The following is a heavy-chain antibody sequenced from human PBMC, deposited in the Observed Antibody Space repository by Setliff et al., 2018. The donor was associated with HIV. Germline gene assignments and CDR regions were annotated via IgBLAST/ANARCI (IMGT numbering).Heavy chain of an antibody. D-gene: IGHD2-15*01. Sequence: SETLSLTCNVSSGSVNNYWWTWIRQPPGKGLEWIGYIYYSGSTNYNPSLKSRVTISVDTSKNQFSLKLSSVTAADTAVYYCAREPCSGGSCYSGYFDYWGQGTLVTVSS. V-gene: IGHV4-59*02. CDR3: AREPCSGGSCYSGYFDY. CDR1: SGSVNNYW. CDR2: IYYSGST. J-gene: IGHJ4*02.